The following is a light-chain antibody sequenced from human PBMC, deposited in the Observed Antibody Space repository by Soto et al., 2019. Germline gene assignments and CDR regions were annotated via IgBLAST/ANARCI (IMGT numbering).Light chain of an antibody. V-gene: IGKV1-5*03. Sequence: DIQMTQSPSTLSASVGDRVTITCRASESISWWLAWYQQKPGEAPKLLIYKASSLQRGVPSRVSGSGSGTEFTLTISSLQPEDFAIYYCQQYSTEPPKFGQGTKVEIK. CDR3: QQYSTEPPK. CDR1: ESISWW. CDR2: KAS. J-gene: IGKJ1*01.